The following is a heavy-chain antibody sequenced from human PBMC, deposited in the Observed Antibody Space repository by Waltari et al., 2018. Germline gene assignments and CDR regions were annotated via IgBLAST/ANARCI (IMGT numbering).Heavy chain of an antibody. V-gene: IGHV1-69*02. CDR3: ARTPLFYDSSGYSDY. D-gene: IGHD3-22*01. CDR2: IIPILGIA. Sequence: QVQLVQSGAEVKKPGSSVKVSCKASGGTFSSYTTSWVRQAPGQGLEWMGRIIPILGIANYAQKFQGRVTITADKSTSTAYMELSSLRSEDTAVYYCARTPLFYDSSGYSDYWGQGTLVTVSS. J-gene: IGHJ4*02. CDR1: GGTFSSYT.